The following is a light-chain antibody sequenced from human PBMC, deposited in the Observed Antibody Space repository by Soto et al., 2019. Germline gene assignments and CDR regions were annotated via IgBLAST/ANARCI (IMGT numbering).Light chain of an antibody. J-gene: IGLJ3*02. Sequence: QSALTQPPSASGSPGQSVTISCTGTSSDVGAYNYVSWYQQHPGKVPRLIIYEVAKRPSGVPDRVSGSKSGNTASLTVSGLQAEDEADYYCSSHGGNNNFLVFGGGTKLTVL. CDR3: SSHGGNNNFLV. V-gene: IGLV2-8*01. CDR1: SSDVGAYNY. CDR2: EVA.